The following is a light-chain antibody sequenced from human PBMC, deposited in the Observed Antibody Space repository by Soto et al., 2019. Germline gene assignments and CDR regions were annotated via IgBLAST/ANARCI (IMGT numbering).Light chain of an antibody. Sequence: QSALTQPRSVSGSPGQSVTISCTGTSSDVGGYNYVSWYQQHPGKAPKLTIYDVSKRPSGVPDRFSGSKSGNTASLTISGLQAEDEGDYYCCSYAGSYTWVFGGGTKLTVL. CDR3: CSYAGSYTWV. CDR2: DVS. CDR1: SSDVGGYNY. J-gene: IGLJ2*01. V-gene: IGLV2-11*01.